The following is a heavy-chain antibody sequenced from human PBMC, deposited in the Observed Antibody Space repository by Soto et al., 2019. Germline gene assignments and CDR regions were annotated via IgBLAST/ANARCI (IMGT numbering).Heavy chain of an antibody. J-gene: IGHJ5*02. CDR1: GGTFSSYA. V-gene: IGHV1-69*13. D-gene: IGHD2-15*01. Sequence: GASVKVSCKASGGTFSSYAISWVRQAPGQGLEWMGGIIPIFGTANYAQKFQGRVTITADESTSTAYMELSSLRSEDTAVYYCARDKGSVDGGNPHFGFDPWGQGTLVTVSS. CDR2: IIPIFGTA. CDR3: ARDKGSVDGGNPHFGFDP.